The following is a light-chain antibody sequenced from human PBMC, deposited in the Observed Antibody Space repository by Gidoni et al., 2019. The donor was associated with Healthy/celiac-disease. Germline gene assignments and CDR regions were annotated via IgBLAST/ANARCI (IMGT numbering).Light chain of an antibody. J-gene: IGKJ3*01. Sequence: EIVLTQSPATLSLSPGERATLSCRASQSVSSDLAWYQQNPGQAPRLLIYYASNRATGIPARFSGSGSGTDFTPTIISLEPEDFSVYYCQQRSNWPGTFGPGTKVDIK. V-gene: IGKV3-11*01. CDR2: YAS. CDR3: QQRSNWPGT. CDR1: QSVSSD.